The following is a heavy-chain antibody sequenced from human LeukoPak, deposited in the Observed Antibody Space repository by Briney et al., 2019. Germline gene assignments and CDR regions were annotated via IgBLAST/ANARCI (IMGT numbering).Heavy chain of an antibody. Sequence: SETLSLTCTVSGGSLSRYYWFWIRQSPGKGPEWIGYVYSSVSTNYNPSLKSRVTISIDTSEIQFSLKLTSMTAADTAVYYCARGSYGDPIDNWGQGILVTVSS. D-gene: IGHD7-27*01. CDR1: GGSLSRYY. CDR3: ARGSYGDPIDN. J-gene: IGHJ4*02. CDR2: VYSSVST. V-gene: IGHV4-59*01.